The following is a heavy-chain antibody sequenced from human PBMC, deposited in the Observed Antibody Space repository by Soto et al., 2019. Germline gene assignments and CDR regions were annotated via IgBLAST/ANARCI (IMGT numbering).Heavy chain of an antibody. CDR3: ARDAGVSGELYY. V-gene: IGHV1-18*01. Sequence: QVQLVQSGAEVKKPGASVKVSCKASGYTFTSYGISWVRQAPGQGLEWMGWISAYNGNTNYAQKLQGRVTMTTDTATSKAYMELRGLRSDDTAVYYCARDAGVSGELYYWGQGTLVTVSS. D-gene: IGHD3-16*01. CDR1: GYTFTSYG. CDR2: ISAYNGNT. J-gene: IGHJ4*02.